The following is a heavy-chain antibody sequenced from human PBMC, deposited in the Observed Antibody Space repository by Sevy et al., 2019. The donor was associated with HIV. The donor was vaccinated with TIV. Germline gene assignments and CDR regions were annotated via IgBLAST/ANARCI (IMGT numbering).Heavy chain of an antibody. J-gene: IGHJ4*02. CDR2: RSYDGRNNK. CDR1: GFSFSDYR. CDR3: ARDRGEILSSAFDY. Sequence: GESLKISCAASGFSFSDYRMHWVRQAPGKGLEWVAVRSYDGRNNKYNADSVKGRFTISRDNSKNTLYLQMNSLGAEDTAIYYCARDRGEILSSAFDYWGQGTLVTVSS. D-gene: IGHD3-16*01. V-gene: IGHV3-30*03.